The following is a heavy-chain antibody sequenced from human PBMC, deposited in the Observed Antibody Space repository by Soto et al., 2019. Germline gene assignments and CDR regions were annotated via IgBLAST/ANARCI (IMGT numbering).Heavy chain of an antibody. CDR3: ARDRCSSTSCYLFHWFDP. CDR1: GYTFTSYA. V-gene: IGHV1-3*01. Sequence: QVQLVQSGAEVKKPGASVKVSCKASGYTFTSYAMHWVRQAPGQRLEWMGWMNAGNGNTKYSQKFQGRVTITRDTSASTAYMELSSLRSEDTAVYYCARDRCSSTSCYLFHWFDPWGQGTLVTVSS. D-gene: IGHD2-2*01. CDR2: MNAGNGNT. J-gene: IGHJ5*02.